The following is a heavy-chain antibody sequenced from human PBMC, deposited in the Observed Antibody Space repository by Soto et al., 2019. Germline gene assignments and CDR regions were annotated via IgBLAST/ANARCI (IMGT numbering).Heavy chain of an antibody. D-gene: IGHD3-10*01. CDR1: GGSISSSSYY. CDR3: ARPYYYGSGILGYYGMDV. CDR2: IYYSGST. V-gene: IGHV4-39*01. J-gene: IGHJ6*02. Sequence: SETLSLTCTVSGGSISSSSYYWGWIRQPPGKGLEWIGSIYYSGSTYYNPSLKSRVTISVDTSKNQFSLKLSSVTAADTAVYYCARPYYYGSGILGYYGMDVWGQGTTVTSP.